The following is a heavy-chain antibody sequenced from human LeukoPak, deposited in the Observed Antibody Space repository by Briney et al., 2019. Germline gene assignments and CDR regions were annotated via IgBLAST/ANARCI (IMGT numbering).Heavy chain of an antibody. CDR3: AKDKAGSGYWSDAFDI. CDR1: GFTFSSYG. J-gene: IGHJ3*02. CDR2: ISYDGSNK. V-gene: IGHV3-30*18. Sequence: PGGSLRLSCAASGFTFSSYGMHWVRQAPGKGLEWVAVISYDGSNKYYADSVKGRFTISRDNSKNTLYLQMNSLRAEDTAVYYCAKDKAGSGYWSDAFDIWGQGTMVTVSS. D-gene: IGHD3-22*01.